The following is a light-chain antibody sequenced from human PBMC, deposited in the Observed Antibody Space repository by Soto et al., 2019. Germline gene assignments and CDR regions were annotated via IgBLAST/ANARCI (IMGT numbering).Light chain of an antibody. Sequence: QSVVTQPPSASGTPGQRVTISCSGSSPNIGGNYVYWYQQLPGTAPKLLIYDDNKRPSGIPDRFSGSKSGTSATLGITGFQTGDEADYYCGSWDSSLSAYVFGTGTKLTVL. V-gene: IGLV1-51*01. CDR2: DDN. J-gene: IGLJ1*01. CDR3: GSWDSSLSAYV. CDR1: SPNIGGNY.